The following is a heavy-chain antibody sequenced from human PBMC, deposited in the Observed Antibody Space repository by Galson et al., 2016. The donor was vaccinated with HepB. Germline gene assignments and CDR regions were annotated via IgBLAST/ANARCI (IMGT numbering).Heavy chain of an antibody. CDR2: TYYRSKWFN. D-gene: IGHD3-22*01. CDR1: GDSVSSNTAA. Sequence: CAISGDSVSSNTAAWNWIRQSPSRGLEWLGRTYYRSKWFNDYEAYVKSRITINPDTSKNQFSLQLNSVTPEDTAVYYCARDRYDSSGYRKFDYWGQGILVTVSS. CDR3: ARDRYDSSGYRKFDY. J-gene: IGHJ4*02. V-gene: IGHV6-1*01.